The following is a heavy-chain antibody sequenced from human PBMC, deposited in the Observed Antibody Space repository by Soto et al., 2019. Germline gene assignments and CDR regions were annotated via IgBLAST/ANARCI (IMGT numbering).Heavy chain of an antibody. D-gene: IGHD1-26*01. CDR2: ILTIFGTA. CDR3: ASFGKPRSSGVDY. Sequence: QVQLVQSGAEVTKPGSSVKVSCKASGGTFSSYAISWVRQAPGQGLEWMGGILTIFGTANYSQKFQGRVTITADESTSTAYMELSSLRSEDTGVYYCASFGKPRSSGVDYWGQGTLVTVSS. CDR1: GGTFSSYA. J-gene: IGHJ4*02. V-gene: IGHV1-69*01.